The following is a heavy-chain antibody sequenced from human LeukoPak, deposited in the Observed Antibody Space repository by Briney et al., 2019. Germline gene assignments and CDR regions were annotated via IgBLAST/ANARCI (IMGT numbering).Heavy chain of an antibody. D-gene: IGHD6-6*01. J-gene: IGHJ4*02. Sequence: RGSLRLSCAASGFTFSDYYMSWIRQAPGKGLEWVSYISSSGSTIYYADSVKGRFTISRDNAKNSLYLQMNSLRAEDTAVYYRARSYSSSSTFDYWGQGTLVTVSS. CDR1: GFTFSDYY. V-gene: IGHV3-11*04. CDR3: ARSYSSSSTFDY. CDR2: ISSSGSTI.